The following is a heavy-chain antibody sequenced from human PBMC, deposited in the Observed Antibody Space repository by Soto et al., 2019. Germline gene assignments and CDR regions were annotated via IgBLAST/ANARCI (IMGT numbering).Heavy chain of an antibody. J-gene: IGHJ4*02. Sequence: GGSLRLSCAASGFTFSNYYMHWVRQAPGQGLEWVSRMNGDGSDTKYADSAKGRFTISGDNAKNTLYLQMNSLRAEDTAVYYCARSVSGIFEYWGQGTLVTVSS. D-gene: IGHD6-19*01. CDR3: ARSVSGIFEY. CDR2: MNGDGSDT. CDR1: GFTFSNYY. V-gene: IGHV3-74*03.